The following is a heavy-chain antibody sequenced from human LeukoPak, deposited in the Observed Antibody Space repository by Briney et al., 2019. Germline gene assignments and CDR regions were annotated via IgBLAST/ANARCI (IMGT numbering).Heavy chain of an antibody. CDR2: SRGSGGST. CDR1: GFTFSSYA. CDR3: AKDSSSGWYGELDS. J-gene: IGHJ4*02. Sequence: GGSLRLSCGASGFTFSSYAMSWVRQAPGKGLEWVSLSRGSGGSTYYADSVKGRFTISRDNSKNTLSLQMSSLRAEDTAVYYCAKDSSSGWYGELDSWGQGTLVTVSS. V-gene: IGHV3-23*01. D-gene: IGHD6-19*01.